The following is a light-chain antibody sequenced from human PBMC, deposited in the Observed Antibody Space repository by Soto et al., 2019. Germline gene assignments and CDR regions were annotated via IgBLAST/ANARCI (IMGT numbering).Light chain of an antibody. V-gene: IGLV2-14*03. Sequence: QSALTQPASVSGSPGQSITISCTGTSSDVGGYNSVSWYQQHPGKAPKLIIYDVSNRPSGVSNRFSGSKSGNTASLTISGLQAEDEADYYCSSYTSSNTLDVLGGGTKVTVL. J-gene: IGLJ2*01. CDR1: SSDVGGYNS. CDR2: DVS. CDR3: SSYTSSNTLDV.